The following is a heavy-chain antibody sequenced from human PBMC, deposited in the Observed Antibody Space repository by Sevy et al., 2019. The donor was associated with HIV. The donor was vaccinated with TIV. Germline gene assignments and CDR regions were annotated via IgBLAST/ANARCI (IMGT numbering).Heavy chain of an antibody. J-gene: IGHJ4*02. V-gene: IGHV3-74*01. CDR1: GFTFSSYW. CDR3: VRGAAAGTFDY. Sequence: GSLRLSCAASGFTFSSYWMHWVRQAPGKGLVWVSRVNSDGSSTSYADSVKGRFTISRDNAKNTLYLQMNSLRAEDTAVYYCVRGAAAGTFDYWGQGTLVTVSS. CDR2: VNSDGSST. D-gene: IGHD6-13*01.